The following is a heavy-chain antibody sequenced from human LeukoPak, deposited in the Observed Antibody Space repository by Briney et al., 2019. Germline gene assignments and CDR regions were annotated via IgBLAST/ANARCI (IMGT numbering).Heavy chain of an antibody. CDR1: GYTFTSNY. V-gene: IGHV1-46*01. CDR3: ARGKVGSRGVTSNYYYYYMDV. J-gene: IGHJ6*03. Sequence: ASVKVSCKAFGYTFTSNYMHWVRQAPGQGPEWMGVISPSGGSTTYAQKFQGRVTLTRDMSTSTDYLELSSLRSEDTAVYYCARGKVGSRGVTSNYYYYYMDVWGKGTTVTISS. CDR2: ISPSGGST. D-gene: IGHD3-10*01.